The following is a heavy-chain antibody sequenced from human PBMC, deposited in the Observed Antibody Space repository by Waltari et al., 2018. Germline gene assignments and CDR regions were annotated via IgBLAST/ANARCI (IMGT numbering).Heavy chain of an antibody. V-gene: IGHV4-38-2*01. D-gene: IGHD6-6*01. CDR1: GYSISSGYY. Sequence: QVQLQESGPGLVKPSETLSLTCAVSGYSISSGYYWGWIRQPPGKGLEWIGSIYHSGGTYYNPSLKSRVTISVDTSKNQFALKLSSVTAADTAVYYCARPLAARPGDAFDIWGQGTMVTVSS. J-gene: IGHJ3*02. CDR3: ARPLAARPGDAFDI. CDR2: IYHSGGT.